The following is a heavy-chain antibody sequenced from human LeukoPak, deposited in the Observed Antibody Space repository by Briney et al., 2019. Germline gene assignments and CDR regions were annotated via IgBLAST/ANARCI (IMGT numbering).Heavy chain of an antibody. CDR2: INHSGST. Sequence: SGTLSLTCAVYGGSFSGYYWSWIRQPPGKGLEWIGEINHSGSTNYNPSLKSRVTISVDTSKNQFSLKLSSVTAADTAVYYCARGVPAARFDYWGQGTLVTVSS. CDR1: GGSFSGYY. D-gene: IGHD2-2*01. J-gene: IGHJ4*02. CDR3: ARGVPAARFDY. V-gene: IGHV4-34*01.